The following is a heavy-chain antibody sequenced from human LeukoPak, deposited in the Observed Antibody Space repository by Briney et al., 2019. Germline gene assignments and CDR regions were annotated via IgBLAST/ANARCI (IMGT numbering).Heavy chain of an antibody. D-gene: IGHD3-10*01. J-gene: IGHJ6*03. CDR3: ARDGDYYGSNYYMDV. Sequence: QSGGSLRLSCAASGFTFSSYGMHWVRQAPGKGLEWVAFIRYDGSNKYYADSVKGRFTISRDNSKNTLYLQMNSLRAEDTAVYYCARDGDYYGSNYYMDVWGKGTTVTVSS. CDR2: IRYDGSNK. CDR1: GFTFSSYG. V-gene: IGHV3-30*02.